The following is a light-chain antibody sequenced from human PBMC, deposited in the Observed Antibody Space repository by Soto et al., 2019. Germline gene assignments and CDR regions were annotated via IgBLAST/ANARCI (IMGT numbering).Light chain of an antibody. CDR2: SNN. J-gene: IGLJ1*01. Sequence: QSVLTQPPSASLTPGQRVTISCSGSSSNIGSHTVDWYQQLPGTAPKLLIYSNNQRPSGVPDRVSGSKSGTSASLAISGLQSEDEADYYCAAWDDSLNGYVFGTGTKVTVL. CDR3: AAWDDSLNGYV. CDR1: SSNIGSHT. V-gene: IGLV1-44*01.